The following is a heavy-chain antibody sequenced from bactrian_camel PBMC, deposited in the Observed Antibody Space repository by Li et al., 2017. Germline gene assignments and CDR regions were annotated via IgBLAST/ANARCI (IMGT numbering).Heavy chain of an antibody. CDR2: IDSDDTT. CDR3: AAIEAASELRAELCSQFTY. V-gene: IGHV3S9*01. Sequence: HVQLVESGGGSVQAGGSLRLSCVVSGYTYGSCCAAWFRQVPGKGREGVAIIDSDDTTTYADSVKGRFAISKDNAKNTLYLQMDNLKPEDTAVYSCAAIEAASELRAELCSQFTYWGQGTQVTVS. D-gene: IGHD2*01. J-gene: IGHJ4*01. CDR1: GYTYGSCC.